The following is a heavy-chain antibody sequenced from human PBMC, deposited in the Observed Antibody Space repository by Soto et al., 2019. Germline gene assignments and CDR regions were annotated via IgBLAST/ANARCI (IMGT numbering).Heavy chain of an antibody. CDR3: ARSSGGSGKLWNYYGMDV. V-gene: IGHV4-39*01. J-gene: IGHJ6*02. D-gene: IGHD3-10*01. CDR2: IYYSGST. Sequence: SETLSLTCTVSGVSISSSSYYWGWIRQPPGKGLEWIGSIYYSGSTYYNPSLKSRVTISVDTSKNQFSLKLSSVTAADTAVYYCARSSGGSGKLWNYYGMDVWGQGTTVT. CDR1: GVSISSSSYY.